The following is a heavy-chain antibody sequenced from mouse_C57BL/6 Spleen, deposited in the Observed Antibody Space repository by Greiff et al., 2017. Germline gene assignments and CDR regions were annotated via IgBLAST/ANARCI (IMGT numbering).Heavy chain of an antibody. Sequence: VQLQQSGPELVKPGASVKISCKASGYAFSSSWMNWVKQRPVKGLEWIGRIYPGDGDTNYNGKFKGKDTLTADKSSSTAYMQLSSLTSEDSAVYFCARDGTPYAMDYWGQGTSVTVSS. CDR2: IYPGDGDT. V-gene: IGHV1-82*01. CDR3: ARDGTPYAMDY. J-gene: IGHJ4*01. D-gene: IGHD1-1*01. CDR1: GYAFSSSW.